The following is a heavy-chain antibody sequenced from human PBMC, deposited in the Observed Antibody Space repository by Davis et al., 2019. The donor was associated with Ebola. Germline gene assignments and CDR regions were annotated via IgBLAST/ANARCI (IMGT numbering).Heavy chain of an antibody. J-gene: IGHJ6*04. V-gene: IGHV3-30*03. CDR2: ISYDGSNK. CDR1: GFTFSSYG. CDR3: ARDPVVLVPATIVYYYYGMDV. D-gene: IGHD2-2*01. Sequence: GESLKISCAASGFTFSSYGMHWVRQAPGKGLEWVAVISYDGSNKYYADSVKGRFTISRDNSKNSLYLQMNSLRPEDTAVYYCARDPVVLVPATIVYYYYGMDVWGKGTTVTVSS.